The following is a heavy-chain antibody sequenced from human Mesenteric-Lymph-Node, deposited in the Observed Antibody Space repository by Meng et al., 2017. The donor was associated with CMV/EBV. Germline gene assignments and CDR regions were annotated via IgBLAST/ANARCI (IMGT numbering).Heavy chain of an antibody. CDR1: GYTFTGYY. J-gene: IGHJ6*02. D-gene: IGHD5-12*01. CDR2: ISAYNGNT. Sequence: ASVEVSCKASGYTFTGYYMHWVRQAPGQGLEWMGWISAYNGNTNYAQKFQGRVTMTRDTSISTSYMELSRLRSDDTAVYYCARGYSGYDRGYGMDVWGQGTTVTVSS. CDR3: ARGYSGYDRGYGMDV. V-gene: IGHV1-2*02.